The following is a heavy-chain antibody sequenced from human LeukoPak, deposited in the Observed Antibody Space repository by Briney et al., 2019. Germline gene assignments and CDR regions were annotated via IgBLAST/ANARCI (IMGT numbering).Heavy chain of an antibody. CDR3: ARGPPGIFGVAAKYYFDY. D-gene: IGHD3-3*01. CDR1: GYTFTGYY. CDR2: INPNSGGT. J-gene: IGHJ4*02. V-gene: IGHV1-2*06. Sequence: ASVKVSCKASGYTFTGYYMHWVRQAPGQGLEWMGRINPNSGGTNYAQKFQGRATMTRNTSISTAYMELSSLRSEDTAVYYCARGPPGIFGVAAKYYFDYWGQGTLVTVSS.